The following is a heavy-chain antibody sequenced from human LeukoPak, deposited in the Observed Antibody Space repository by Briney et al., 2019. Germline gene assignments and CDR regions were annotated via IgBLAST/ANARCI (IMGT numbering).Heavy chain of an antibody. J-gene: IGHJ4*02. D-gene: IGHD3-3*01. Sequence: PGGSLRLSCSASGFTFSSYAMSWVRQAPGKGLEWVSAISGSGGSTYYADSVKGRFTIPRDNSKNTLYLQMNSLRAEDTAVYYCAKAGDTIFGVVIRYFDYWGQGTLVTVSS. CDR2: ISGSGGST. CDR1: GFTFSSYA. V-gene: IGHV3-23*01. CDR3: AKAGDTIFGVVIRYFDY.